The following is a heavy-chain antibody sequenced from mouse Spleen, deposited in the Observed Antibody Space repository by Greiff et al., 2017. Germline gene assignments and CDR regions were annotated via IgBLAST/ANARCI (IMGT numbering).Heavy chain of an antibody. V-gene: IGHV1-67*01. CDR1: SYTFTDYA. CDR3: AREADGTFGFAY. Sequence: VQLQQSGPELVRPGVSVKISCKGSSYTFTDYAMHWVKQSHAKSLEWIGFISTYYGNTNYNQKFKGKATMTVDKSSSTAYMELARLTSEDSAVYYCAREADGTFGFAYWGQGTLVTVSA. J-gene: IGHJ3*01. D-gene: IGHD3-3*01. CDR2: ISTYYGNT.